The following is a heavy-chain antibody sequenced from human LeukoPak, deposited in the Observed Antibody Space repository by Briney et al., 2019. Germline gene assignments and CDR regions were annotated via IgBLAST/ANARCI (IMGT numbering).Heavy chain of an antibody. D-gene: IGHD6-13*01. V-gene: IGHV1-8*01. CDR3: ARGSSWYHAFDI. J-gene: IGHJ3*02. CDR2: MNPNSGNT. Sequence: GASVNVSCKASGYTFTSYDINWVRQATGQGLEWMGWMNPNSGNTGYAQKFQGRVTMTRNTSISTAYMELSSLRSEDTAVYYCARGSSWYHAFDIWGQGTMVTVSS. CDR1: GYTFTSYD.